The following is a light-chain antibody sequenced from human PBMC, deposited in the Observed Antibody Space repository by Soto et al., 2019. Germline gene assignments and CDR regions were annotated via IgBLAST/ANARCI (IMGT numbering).Light chain of an antibody. CDR2: RNS. J-gene: IGLJ3*02. CDR1: SSNIGNNA. CDR3: ATWDDSLDGWV. Sequence: QSVLTQPPSASGSPGQRVIISCSGSSSNIGNNAVNWYQHLPGTSPKLLIYRNSQRPSGVPDRSSGSKSGTSASLAISGLQSEDETDYYCATWDDSLDGWVFGGGTKLTVL. V-gene: IGLV1-44*01.